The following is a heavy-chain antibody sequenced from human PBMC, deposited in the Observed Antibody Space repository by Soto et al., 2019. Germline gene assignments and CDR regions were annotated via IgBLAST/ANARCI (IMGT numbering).Heavy chain of an antibody. CDR2: IYYSGST. CDR3: ARHRGYYDILTGYYTELNFDD. CDR1: GGSISSSSYY. D-gene: IGHD3-9*01. Sequence: GPGPGASSETLSLTCTVSGGSISSSSYYWGWIRQPPGKGLEWIGSIYYSGSTYYNPSLKSRVTISVDTSKNQFSLKLSSVTAADTAVYYCARHRGYYDILTGYYTELNFDDRGQGTLVTVSS. J-gene: IGHJ4*02. V-gene: IGHV4-39*01.